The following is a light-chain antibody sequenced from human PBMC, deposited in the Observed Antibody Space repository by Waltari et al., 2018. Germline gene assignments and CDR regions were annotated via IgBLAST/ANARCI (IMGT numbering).Light chain of an antibody. CDR1: QGISNS. CDR2: AAS. J-gene: IGKJ1*01. Sequence: DIQMTQSPSSLSASVGDRVTITCRASQGISNSLAWYQQKPGKAPKLLLYAASRLESGVPSRFSVSGSGTDYTLTISSLQPEDFATFYCQQYYSTPLRTFGQGTKVEIK. CDR3: QQYYSTPLRT. V-gene: IGKV1-NL1*01.